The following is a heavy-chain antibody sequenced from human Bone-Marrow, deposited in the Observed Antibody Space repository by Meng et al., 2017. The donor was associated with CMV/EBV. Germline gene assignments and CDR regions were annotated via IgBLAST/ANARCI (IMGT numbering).Heavy chain of an antibody. CDR2: IYPGDSDT. D-gene: IGHD3-22*01. Sequence: GESLKISCKGSGYSFTSYWIGWVRQMPGKGLEWMGIIYPGDSDTRYSPSFQGQVTISADKSISTAYLQWSSLKASDTAMYYCARNRYDSSGYYSIGGHWYFYLCGRGTLVTVSS. CDR3: ARNRYDSSGYYSIGGHWYFYL. J-gene: IGHJ2*01. V-gene: IGHV5-51*01. CDR1: GYSFTSYW.